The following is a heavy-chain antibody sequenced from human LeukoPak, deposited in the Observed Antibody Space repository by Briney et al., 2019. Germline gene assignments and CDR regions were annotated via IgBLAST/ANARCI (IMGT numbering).Heavy chain of an antibody. CDR2: ITGSGGNT. Sequence: GGSLRLSCTASGFTFSNYAMSWVRQAPGKGLEWVSAITGSGGNTYYADSVKGRFTISRDNSKNTLYLQMNSLRAEDTAVYYCAKWGDYDVLTGYYVSDYWGQGTLVTVSS. J-gene: IGHJ4*02. CDR3: AKWGDYDVLTGYYVSDY. D-gene: IGHD3-9*01. CDR1: GFTFSNYA. V-gene: IGHV3-23*01.